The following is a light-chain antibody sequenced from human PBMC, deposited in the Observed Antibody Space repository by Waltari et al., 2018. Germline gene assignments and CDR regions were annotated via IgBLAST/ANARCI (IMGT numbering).Light chain of an antibody. CDR2: KDP. V-gene: IGLV3-25*03. CDR1: ALPQPY. Sequence: SYELTQPPSVSVSPGQTARIPCSGDALPQPYTYWYQQKPGQAPALVIYKDPERPSGIPERFSGSSSGTTVTLTISGLQAEDEADYYCQSADSSGTYWMFGGGTKLTVL. J-gene: IGLJ3*02. CDR3: QSADSSGTYWM.